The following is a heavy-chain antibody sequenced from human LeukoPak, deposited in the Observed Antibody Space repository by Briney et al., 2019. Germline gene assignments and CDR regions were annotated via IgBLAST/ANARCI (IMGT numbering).Heavy chain of an antibody. CDR2: ISSSGSTI. V-gene: IGHV3-48*03. CDR1: GFTFNKHG. J-gene: IGHJ4*02. D-gene: IGHD4-23*01. CDR3: ARDYGGSSPFDY. Sequence: PGGSLRLSCAASGFTFNKHGMHWVRQAPGKGLEWVSYISSSGSTIYYADSVKGRFTISRDNAKNSLYLQMNSLRAEDTAVYYCARDYGGSSPFDYWGQGTLVTVSS.